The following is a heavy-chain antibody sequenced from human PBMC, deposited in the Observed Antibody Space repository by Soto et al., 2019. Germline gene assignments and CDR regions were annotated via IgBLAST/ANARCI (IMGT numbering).Heavy chain of an antibody. Sequence: GGSLRLSCAASGFTFDDYAMHWVRQAPGKGLEWVSGISWNSGSIGYADSVKGRFTISRDNAKNSLYLQMNSLRAEDTALYYCAKDNYGLYMSGWYVSWGQGTLVTVSS. CDR2: ISWNSGSI. CDR1: GFTFDDYA. V-gene: IGHV3-9*01. CDR3: AKDNYGLYMSGWYVS. D-gene: IGHD6-19*01. J-gene: IGHJ5*02.